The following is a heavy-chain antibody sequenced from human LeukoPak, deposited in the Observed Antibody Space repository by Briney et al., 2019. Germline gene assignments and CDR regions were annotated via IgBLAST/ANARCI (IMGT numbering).Heavy chain of an antibody. J-gene: IGHJ2*01. V-gene: IGHV3-74*01. CDR2: INSDGSST. D-gene: IGHD4-17*01. Sequence: PGGSLRLSCAASGFTFSSYSMHWVRQAPGKGLVWVSRINSDGSSTSYADSVKGRFTISRDNAKNTLYLQMNSLRAEDTAVYYCAREPDYGDFGGDFDLWGRGTLVTVSS. CDR1: GFTFSSYS. CDR3: AREPDYGDFGGDFDL.